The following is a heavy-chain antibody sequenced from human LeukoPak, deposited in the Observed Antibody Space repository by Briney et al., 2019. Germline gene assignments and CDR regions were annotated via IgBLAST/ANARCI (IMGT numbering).Heavy chain of an antibody. J-gene: IGHJ4*02. D-gene: IGHD2-2*01. CDR2: ISYDGSNK. CDR1: GFTFSSYG. V-gene: IGHV3-30*18. Sequence: GGSLRLSCAASGFTFSSYGMHWVRQAPGKGLEWVAVISYDGSNKYYADSVKGRFTISRDNSKNTLYLQMNSLRAEDTAVYYCAKDEGYWQHQLLGLDYWGQGTLVTVSS. CDR3: AKDEGYWQHQLLGLDY.